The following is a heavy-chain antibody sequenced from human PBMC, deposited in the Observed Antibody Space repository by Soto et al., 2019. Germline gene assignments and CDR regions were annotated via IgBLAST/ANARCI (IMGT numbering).Heavy chain of an antibody. Sequence: GGSLRLSCAASGFTFDDYAMHWVRQAPGKGLEWVSGISWNSGSIGYADSVKGRFTISRDNAKNSLYLQMNSLRAEDTALYYCAKDGSLDGAWGGYVKYYYYYMDVWGKGTTVTVSS. D-gene: IGHD5-12*01. J-gene: IGHJ6*03. CDR3: AKDGSLDGAWGGYVKYYYYYMDV. CDR1: GFTFDDYA. V-gene: IGHV3-9*01. CDR2: ISWNSGSI.